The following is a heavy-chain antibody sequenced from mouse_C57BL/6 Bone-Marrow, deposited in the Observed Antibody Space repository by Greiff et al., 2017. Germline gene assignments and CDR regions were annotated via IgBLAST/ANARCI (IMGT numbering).Heavy chain of an antibody. Sequence: MLVESGGGLVKPGGSLKLSCAASGFTFSSYAMSWVRQTPEKRLEWVATISDGGSYTYYPDNVKGRFTISRDNAKNNLDLQMSHLMSEDTAMYYCAGGYLYAMDYWGQGTSVTVSS. J-gene: IGHJ4*01. D-gene: IGHD2-2*01. CDR2: ISDGGSYT. V-gene: IGHV5-4*03. CDR3: AGGYLYAMDY. CDR1: GFTFSSYA.